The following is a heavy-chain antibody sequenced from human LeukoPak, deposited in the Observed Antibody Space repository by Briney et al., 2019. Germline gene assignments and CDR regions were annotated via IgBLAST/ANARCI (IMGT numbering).Heavy chain of an antibody. CDR1: GFTFTSYA. CDR3: AKDFKAAAGPFDY. D-gene: IGHD6-13*01. CDR2: SSGSGGSR. Sequence: PGGSLRLSCAASGFTFTSYAMSWVRQAPGKGLEWVSASSGSGGSRYYTNSVKGRFTISRDISKNTLYLQMNSLRAEDTAVYYCAKDFKAAAGPFDYWGQGTLVTVSS. J-gene: IGHJ4*02. V-gene: IGHV3-23*01.